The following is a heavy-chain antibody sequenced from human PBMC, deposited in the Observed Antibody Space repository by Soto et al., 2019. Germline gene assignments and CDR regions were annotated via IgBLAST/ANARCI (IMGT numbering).Heavy chain of an antibody. CDR2: IIPIFGTT. CDR1: GGTFSGYA. Sequence: QVQLVQSGAEVKKPGSSVKVSCKASGGTFSGYAISWVRQAPGQGLEWMGGIIPIFGTTSYSQKFQGRLTIAADESTSTAYMQLSSLRSKDTAVYYCARDAKGVTTPFDYWGQGTLVTVSS. V-gene: IGHV1-69*01. D-gene: IGHD2-21*02. CDR3: ARDAKGVTTPFDY. J-gene: IGHJ4*02.